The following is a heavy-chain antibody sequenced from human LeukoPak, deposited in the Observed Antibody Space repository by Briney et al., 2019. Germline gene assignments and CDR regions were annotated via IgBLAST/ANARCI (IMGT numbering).Heavy chain of an antibody. CDR2: ISRSGNTI. D-gene: IGHD4-17*01. CDR3: AKGRGTTVTAAANY. V-gene: IGHV3-48*03. Sequence: PGGSLRLSCAASGFTFSSCEMNWVRQAPGKGLEWVSYISRSGNTIYYADSVKGRFTISRDNSKNTLFLQFNGLRADDTAVYYCAKGRGTTVTAAANYWGQGTLVTVSS. CDR1: GFTFSSCE. J-gene: IGHJ4*02.